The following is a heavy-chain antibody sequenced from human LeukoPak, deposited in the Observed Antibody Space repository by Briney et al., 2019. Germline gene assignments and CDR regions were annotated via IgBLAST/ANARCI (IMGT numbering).Heavy chain of an antibody. D-gene: IGHD2-2*01. V-gene: IGHV4-39*07. CDR2: IYYSGTT. CDR3: ARVYSSTHIWFDT. J-gene: IGHJ5*02. Sequence: SETLSLTCTVSGDSISTTSYFWAWVRQPPGGGLEWIASIYYSGTTYYKSSLKSRVMISIERSKNHFSLNMNSLTAADTALYYCARVYSSTHIWFDTWGQGIHVTVSS. CDR1: GDSISTTSYF.